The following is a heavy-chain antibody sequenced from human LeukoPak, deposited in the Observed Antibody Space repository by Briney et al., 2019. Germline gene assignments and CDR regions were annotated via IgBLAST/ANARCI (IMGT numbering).Heavy chain of an antibody. V-gene: IGHV3-30-3*01. J-gene: IGHJ4*02. D-gene: IGHD2-15*01. CDR3: ANPGGIGSIDY. CDR1: GFTFSTYI. Sequence: GGSLRLSCAASGFTFSTYIMHWVRQAPGKGLEWVAVMSYDGSNEYYADFVKGRFTISRDNSKNTLFLQMNSLTVNDTAVYYCANPGGIGSIDYWGQGTLVTVSS. CDR2: MSYDGSNE.